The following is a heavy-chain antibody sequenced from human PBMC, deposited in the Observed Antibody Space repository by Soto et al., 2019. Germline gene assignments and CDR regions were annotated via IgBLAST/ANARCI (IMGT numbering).Heavy chain of an antibody. V-gene: IGHV3-73*01. D-gene: IGHD6-13*01. CDR1: GFTFSSYA. CDR2: IRSKPNNYAT. CDR3: ISFCSSCFFDY. Sequence: GSLRLSCAASGFTFSSYAMSWVRQAPGKGLEWVGRIRSKPNNYATEYAASVQGRFIISRDDSKNTAYLHMNNLKTEDTAVYYCISFCSSCFFDYWGQGT. J-gene: IGHJ4*02.